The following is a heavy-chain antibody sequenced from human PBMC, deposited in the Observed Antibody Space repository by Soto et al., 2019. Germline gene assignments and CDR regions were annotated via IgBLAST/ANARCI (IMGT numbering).Heavy chain of an antibody. Sequence: GGSLRLSCAASGFTFSNAWMNCVRQAPGKGLEWVGRIKSKTDGGTTDYAAPVKGRFTISRDDSKNTLYLQMNSLKTEDTAVYYFTTGISVAGHYYYYGMDVWGQGTTVTVSS. D-gene: IGHD6-19*01. CDR3: TTGISVAGHYYYYGMDV. V-gene: IGHV3-15*07. CDR2: IKSKTDGGTT. J-gene: IGHJ6*02. CDR1: GFTFSNAW.